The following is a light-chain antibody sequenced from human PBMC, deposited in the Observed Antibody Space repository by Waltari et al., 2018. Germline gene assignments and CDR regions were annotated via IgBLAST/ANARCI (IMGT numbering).Light chain of an antibody. J-gene: IGLJ3*02. CDR3: CSYAGNYLRV. CDR2: NVS. Sequence: QSALTQPRSLSGSPRQSVTISCTGTSSDVGGYNYVSWYQQYPGRAPKVVIYNVSKRPSRVPERFSGSKSGNTASLTISGLQAEDEADYYCCSYAGNYLRVFGGGTRLTVL. V-gene: IGLV2-11*01. CDR1: SSDVGGYNY.